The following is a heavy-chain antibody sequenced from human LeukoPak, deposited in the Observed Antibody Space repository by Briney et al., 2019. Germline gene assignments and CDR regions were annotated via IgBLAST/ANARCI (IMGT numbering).Heavy chain of an antibody. D-gene: IGHD4-17*01. V-gene: IGHV4-59*01. CDR2: IYYSGST. J-gene: IGHJ6*03. Sequence: SETLSLTCTVSGGSISSYYWSWIRQPPGKGLEWIGNIYYSGSTNYNPSLKSRVTISVDTSKNQFSLKLSSVTAADTAVYYCARGATVTPYYYMDVWGKGTTVTISS. CDR3: ARGATVTPYYYMDV. CDR1: GGSISSYY.